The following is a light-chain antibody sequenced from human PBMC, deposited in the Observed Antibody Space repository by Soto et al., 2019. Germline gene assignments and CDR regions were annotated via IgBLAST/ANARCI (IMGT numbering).Light chain of an antibody. CDR3: QVWDNVDDHIYV. J-gene: IGLJ1*01. CDR2: DNS. CDR1: NIDSRT. V-gene: IGLV3-21*02. Sequence: YELTHPPSVSVAPGQTATISCGENNIDSRTVHWYQQKPGQAPLLVVYDNSFRPSGIPNRFSGSNSGNTATLTISRVEAGDEADYYCQVWDNVDDHIYVFGTGTKV.